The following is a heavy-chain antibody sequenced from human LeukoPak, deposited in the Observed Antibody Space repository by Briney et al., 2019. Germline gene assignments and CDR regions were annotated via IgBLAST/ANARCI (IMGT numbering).Heavy chain of an antibody. V-gene: IGHV3-30*02. D-gene: IGHD3-22*01. CDR3: AKISGYYPFEY. CDR2: IRYDGTKK. J-gene: IGHJ4*02. CDR1: GFSFSDYD. Sequence: PSGGSLRLSCAASGFSFSDYDMHWVRQAPGKGLEWVTFIRYDGTKKYYADSLKGRFTISRDNSKNTLYLQMNSLRAEDTAVYYCAKISGYYPFEYWGQGTLVTVSS.